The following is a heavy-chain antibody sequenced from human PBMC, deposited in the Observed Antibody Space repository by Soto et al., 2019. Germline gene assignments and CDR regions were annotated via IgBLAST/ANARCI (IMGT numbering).Heavy chain of an antibody. CDR3: ARAPHFTSWGAYNWFAP. V-gene: IGHV4-59*01. D-gene: IGHD2-2*01. CDR2: IYYSGST. J-gene: IGHJ5*02. CDR1: GGSISSYY. Sequence: GPGPPTTSETLSLTCTVSGGSISSYYWSWIRQPPGKGLEWIGYIYYSGSTNYNPSLKSRVTISVDTSKNQFSLKLSSVTAADTAVYYCARAPHFTSWGAYNWFAPWGQGTLVTISS.